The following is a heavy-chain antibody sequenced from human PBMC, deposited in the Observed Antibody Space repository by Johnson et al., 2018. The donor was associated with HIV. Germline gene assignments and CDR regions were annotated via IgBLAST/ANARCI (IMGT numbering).Heavy chain of an antibody. Sequence: VQLVESGGGLVQPGGSLRLSCAASGFTFSSYDMHWVRQATGKGLEWVSAIGTAGDTYYPGSVKGRFTISRENAKNSLYLQMNSLRAGDTAVYYCARSQGRGDAFEIWGQGTMVTVSS. D-gene: IGHD3-10*01. CDR3: ARSQGRGDAFEI. CDR2: IGTAGDT. V-gene: IGHV3-13*01. J-gene: IGHJ3*02. CDR1: GFTFSSYD.